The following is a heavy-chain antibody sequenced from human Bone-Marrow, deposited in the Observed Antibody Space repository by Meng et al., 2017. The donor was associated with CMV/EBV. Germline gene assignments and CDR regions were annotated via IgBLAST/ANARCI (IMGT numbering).Heavy chain of an antibody. CDR1: GYTFTGYY. Sequence: QVPRVQPGAEVTKPRASVKVSCKASGYTFTGYYMHWVRQAPGQGLEWMGWINPTSGGTNYAQKFQGRVTMTRDTSISTAYMELSRLRSDDTAVYYCARDLDYGDYASDYWGQGTLVTVSS. V-gene: IGHV1-2*02. CDR2: INPTSGGT. D-gene: IGHD4-17*01. CDR3: ARDLDYGDYASDY. J-gene: IGHJ4*02.